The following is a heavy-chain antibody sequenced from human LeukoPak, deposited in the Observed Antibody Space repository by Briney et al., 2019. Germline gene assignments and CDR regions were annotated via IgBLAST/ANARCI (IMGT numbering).Heavy chain of an antibody. CDR1: GFTVSSNY. D-gene: IGHD4-17*01. V-gene: IGHV3-66*01. Sequence: PGGSLRLSCAASGFTVSSNYMSWVRQAPGKGLEWVSVIYSGGSTYYADSVKGRFTISRDNSKNTLYLQMNSLRAEDTAVYYCAREDYGDYGGLDYWGQGTLVTVSS. J-gene: IGHJ4*02. CDR3: AREDYGDYGGLDY. CDR2: IYSGGST.